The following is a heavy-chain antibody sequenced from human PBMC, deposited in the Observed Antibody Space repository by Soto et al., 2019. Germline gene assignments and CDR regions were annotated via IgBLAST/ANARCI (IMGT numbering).Heavy chain of an antibody. D-gene: IGHD2-2*01. J-gene: IGHJ2*01. CDR1: GFTFSCCA. CDR2: IHGDGDYM. V-gene: IGHV3-23*01. Sequence: EVQLLDSGGGLVQPGGSLRLSCAASGFTFSCCAMSWVRHAPGKGLEWVSTIHGDGDYMQYTDSVKGPFTSSRDNFRNTLYSQLASLSADDTAVYYCVNNRGCGGDTSWAAAPWGRGTVVTVSS. CDR3: VNNRGCGGDTSWAAAP.